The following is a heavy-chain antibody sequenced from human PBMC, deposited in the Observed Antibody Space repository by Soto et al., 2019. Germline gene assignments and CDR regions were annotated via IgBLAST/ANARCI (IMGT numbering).Heavy chain of an antibody. D-gene: IGHD4-17*01. CDR3: VKELLQNAVTTCGS. CDR2: ISSAGNNK. Sequence: QVQLVESGGGVVQPGRSLRLSCAASGFTFDSYGMHWVRQAPGKGLEWVAVISSAGNNKYYADSVKGRFGIYRDNFNNMLYLQMSGLRVEDTAVYYFVKELLQNAVTTCGSGGQGTLVTVSS. J-gene: IGHJ4*02. CDR1: GFTFDSYG. V-gene: IGHV3-30*18.